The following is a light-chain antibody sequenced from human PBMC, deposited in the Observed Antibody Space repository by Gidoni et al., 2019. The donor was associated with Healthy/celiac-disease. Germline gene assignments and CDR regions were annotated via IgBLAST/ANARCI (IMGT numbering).Light chain of an antibody. CDR1: QGISNS. J-gene: IGKJ1*01. V-gene: IGKV1-NL1*01. CDR2: AAS. CDR3: QQYYSTPPWT. Sequence: DIQMTQSPSSLSASVGDRVTITCRASQGISNSLAWYQQKPGKAPQLLLYAASRLERGVPYRFSVSGSGTDYTLTISSLQPEDFATYYCQQYYSTPPWTFGQGTKVEIK.